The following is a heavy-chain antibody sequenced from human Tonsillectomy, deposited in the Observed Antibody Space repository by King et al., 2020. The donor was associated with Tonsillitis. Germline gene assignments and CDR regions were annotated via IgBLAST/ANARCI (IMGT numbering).Heavy chain of an antibody. CDR1: GGTFSSYA. D-gene: IGHD6-19*01. J-gene: IGHJ4*02. CDR2: IIPILGIA. CDR3: ARPGVRGSGWSKDYFDY. Sequence: QLVQSGAEVKKPGSSVKVSCKASGGTFSSYAISWVRQAPGQGLEWMGRIIPILGIANYAQKFQGRVTITADKSTSTAYMELSSLRSEDTAVYYCARPGVRGSGWSKDYFDYWGQGTLVTVSS. V-gene: IGHV1-69*04.